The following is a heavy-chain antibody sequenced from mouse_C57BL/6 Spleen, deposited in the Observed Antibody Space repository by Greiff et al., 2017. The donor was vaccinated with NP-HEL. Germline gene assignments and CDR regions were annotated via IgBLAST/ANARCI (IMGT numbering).Heavy chain of an antibody. J-gene: IGHJ3*01. CDR2: IWRGGST. Sequence: VQVVESGPGLVQPSQSLSITCTVSGFSLTSYGVHWVRQSPGKGLEWLGVIWRGGSTDYNAAFMSRLSITKDNSKSQVFFKMNSLQADDTAIYYCAKYDYDVGWFAYWGQGTLVTVSA. CDR1: GFSLTSYG. D-gene: IGHD2-4*01. V-gene: IGHV2-5*01. CDR3: AKYDYDVGWFAY.